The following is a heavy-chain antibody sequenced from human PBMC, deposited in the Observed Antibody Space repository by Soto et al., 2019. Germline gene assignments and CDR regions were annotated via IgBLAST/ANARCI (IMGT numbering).Heavy chain of an antibody. CDR3: AKPWVPSTTDRPPRIDY. CDR2: ISDSGDIT. J-gene: IGHJ4*02. D-gene: IGHD1-1*01. CDR1: EFTFSTYA. V-gene: IGHV3-23*01. Sequence: GGSLRLSCAASEFTFSTYAMTWVRQAPGRGLQWGATISDSGDITYYADSVTGRFTISRDNSRNTLYLQMNNLRAEDTALYYCAKPWVPSTTDRPPRIDYWGRGTPVTVSS.